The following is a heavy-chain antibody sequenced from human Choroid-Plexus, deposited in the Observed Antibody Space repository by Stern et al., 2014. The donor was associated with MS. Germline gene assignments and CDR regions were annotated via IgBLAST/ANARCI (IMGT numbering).Heavy chain of an antibody. CDR3: AKDRQYLTYFFDH. CDR1: GFTFGSCA. CDR2: VSYGGSNK. D-gene: IGHD2/OR15-2a*01. Sequence: KLVQSGGGVVQHGRPLRLSCVASGFTFGSCAMPWVRQAPGKGLEGVAGVSYGGSNKDYADSVKGRFTISRDNSQNTLYMQMSSLRPEDTAVYYCAKDRQYLTYFFDHWGQGSLFTVSS. J-gene: IGHJ5*02. V-gene: IGHV3-30*18.